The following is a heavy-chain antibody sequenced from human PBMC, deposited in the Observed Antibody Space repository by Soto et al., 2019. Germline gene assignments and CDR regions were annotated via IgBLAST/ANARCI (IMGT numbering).Heavy chain of an antibody. CDR2: IYYSGST. CDR3: ARHISSGTNIAAIRSFDP. CDR1: GGSINSYY. D-gene: IGHD1-7*01. V-gene: IGHV4-59*08. J-gene: IGHJ5*02. Sequence: SETLSLTCTVSGGSINSYYWSWIRQPPGKGLEWIGYIYYSGSTNYNPSLKSRITISADTSNNQFSLKLSSVTAADTAVYYCARHISSGTNIAAIRSFDPWGQGTLVTSPQ.